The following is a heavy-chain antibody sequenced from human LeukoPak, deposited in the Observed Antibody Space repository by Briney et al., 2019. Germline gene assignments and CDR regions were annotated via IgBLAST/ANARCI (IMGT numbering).Heavy chain of an antibody. CDR3: AKGTMVRGVTYFDY. D-gene: IGHD3-10*01. Sequence: PGGSLRLSCTASGFTFSNYAMNWVRQAPGKGLEWVSVISGSGGSTFYADSVKGRFTISRDNSKNTLYLQMNSLRAEDTAVYYCAKGTMVRGVTYFDYWGQGTLVTVSS. V-gene: IGHV3-23*01. CDR2: ISGSGGST. CDR1: GFTFSNYA. J-gene: IGHJ4*02.